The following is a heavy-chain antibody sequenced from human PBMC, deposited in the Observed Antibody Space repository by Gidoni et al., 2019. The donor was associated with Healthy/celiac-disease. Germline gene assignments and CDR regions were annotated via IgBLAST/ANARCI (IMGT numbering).Heavy chain of an antibody. CDR1: GGSISSYY. J-gene: IGHJ5*02. CDR3: ARGEGSSWFIENWFDP. Sequence: QVQLQESGPGLVQPSETLSLTCTVSGGSISSYYWSWIRQPPGKGLEWIGYIYYSGSTNYNPSLKSRVTISVDTSKNQFSLKLSSVTAADTAVYYCARGEGSSWFIENWFDPWGQGTLVTVSS. CDR2: IYYSGST. V-gene: IGHV4-59*01. D-gene: IGHD6-13*01.